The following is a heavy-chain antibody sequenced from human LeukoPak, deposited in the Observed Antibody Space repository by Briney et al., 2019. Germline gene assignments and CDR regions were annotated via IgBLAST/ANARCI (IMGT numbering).Heavy chain of an antibody. J-gene: IGHJ4*02. V-gene: IGHV3-7*01. Sequence: GGSLRLSCAASGFSFNSDWIDWVRQAPGKGLEWVANIKHDESEKNYLDSVKGRFTISRDNAQNSLYLQMNGLRVEDTAVYYCTRRLDDWGQGTLVTVSS. CDR1: GFSFNSDW. D-gene: IGHD3-16*01. CDR2: IKHDESEK. CDR3: TRRLDD.